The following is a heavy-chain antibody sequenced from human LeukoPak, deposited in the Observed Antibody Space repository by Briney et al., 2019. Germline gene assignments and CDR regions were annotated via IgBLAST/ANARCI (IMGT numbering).Heavy chain of an antibody. D-gene: IGHD3-16*02. CDR2: ISAYNGNT. V-gene: IGHV1-18*01. CDR3: ATKGGVYVWGSYRDSKFDY. Sequence: ASVKVSCKASGYTFTSYGISWVRQAPGQGLEWMGWISAYNGNTNYAQKLQGRVTMTTDTSTSTAYMELRSLRSDDTAVYYCATKGGVYVWGSYRDSKFDYWGQGTLVTVSS. J-gene: IGHJ4*02. CDR1: GYTFTSYG.